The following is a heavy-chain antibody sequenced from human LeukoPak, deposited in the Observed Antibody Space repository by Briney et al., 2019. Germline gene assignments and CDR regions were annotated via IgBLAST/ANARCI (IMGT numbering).Heavy chain of an antibody. CDR3: VSHYGPGPV. CDR2: IYPKSGDT. Sequence: ASVKVSCKTSGYNFNDHHVHWVRQAAGQGLEWMGRIYPKSGDTDYPQKFQIRATMTRDTSITTAYMELTSLRSDDTAVYYCVSHYGPGPVWGQGTLVTVS. V-gene: IGHV1-2*06. D-gene: IGHD3-10*01. J-gene: IGHJ4*02. CDR1: GYNFNDHH.